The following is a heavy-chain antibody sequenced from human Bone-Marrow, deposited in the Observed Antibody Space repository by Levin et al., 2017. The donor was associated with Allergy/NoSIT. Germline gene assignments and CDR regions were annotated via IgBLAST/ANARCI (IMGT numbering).Heavy chain of an antibody. CDR1: GFTFSNAW. V-gene: IGHV3-15*01. CDR3: TTDEGIVVVITGY. Sequence: ASETLSLTCAASGFTFSNAWMSWVRQAPGKGLEWVGRIKSKTDGGTTDYAAPVKGRFTISRDDSKNTLYLQMNSLKTEDTAVYYCTTDEGIVVVITGYWGQGTLVTVSS. J-gene: IGHJ4*02. CDR2: IKSKTDGGTT. D-gene: IGHD3-22*01.